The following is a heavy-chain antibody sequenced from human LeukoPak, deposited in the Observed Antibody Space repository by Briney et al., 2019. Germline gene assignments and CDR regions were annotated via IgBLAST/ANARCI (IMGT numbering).Heavy chain of an antibody. V-gene: IGHV1-69*13. J-gene: IGHJ4*02. CDR1: GGTFSSYA. Sequence: SVKVSCKASGGTFSSYAISWVRQAPGQGLEWMGGIIPIFGTANYAQKFQGRVTITADESTSTAYMELSSLRSEDTAVYYCARARLLRFYDYVWGSPLDYWGQGTLVTVSS. CDR3: ARARLLRFYDYVWGSPLDY. D-gene: IGHD3-16*01. CDR2: IIPIFGTA.